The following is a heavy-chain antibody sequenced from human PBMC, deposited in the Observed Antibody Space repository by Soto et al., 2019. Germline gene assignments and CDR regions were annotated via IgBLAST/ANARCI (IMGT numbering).Heavy chain of an antibody. CDR1: GFTFSSYA. V-gene: IGHV3-23*01. D-gene: IGHD3-10*01. CDR3: AKSTAYYYGSGTLSYYYYGMDV. CDR2: ISGSGGST. J-gene: IGHJ6*02. Sequence: GGSLRLSCAASGFTFSSYAMSWVRQAPGKGLEWVSAISGSGGSTYYADSMKGRFTISRDNSKDTLYLQMNSLRAEDTAVYYCAKSTAYYYGSGTLSYYYYGMDVWGQGTTVTVSS.